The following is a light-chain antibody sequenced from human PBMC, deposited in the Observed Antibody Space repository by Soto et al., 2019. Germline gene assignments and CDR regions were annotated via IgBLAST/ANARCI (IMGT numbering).Light chain of an antibody. CDR3: QQRSNWPLT. CDR1: QSVSSY. J-gene: IGKJ4*01. CDR2: DAS. Sequence: EIVLTQSPATLSLSPGKRATLSCRASQSVSSYLAWYQQKPGQAPRLLIYDASNRATGIPARFSGSGSGTDFTLTISSLEPEDFAVYYCQQRSNWPLTFGVGTMGEIK. V-gene: IGKV3-11*01.